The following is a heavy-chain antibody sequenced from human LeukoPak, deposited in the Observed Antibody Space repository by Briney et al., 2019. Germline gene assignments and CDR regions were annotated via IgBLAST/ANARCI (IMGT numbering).Heavy chain of an antibody. CDR1: GFTFSSYA. V-gene: IGHV3-30*04. CDR3: ASSYDFWSGYHDY. Sequence: GGSLRLSCAASGFTFSSYAMHWVRQAPGKGLEWVAVISYDGSNKYYADSVKGRFTISRDNSKNTLYLQMNSLRAEDTTVYYCASSYDFWSGYHDYWGQGTLVTVSS. D-gene: IGHD3-3*01. J-gene: IGHJ4*02. CDR2: ISYDGSNK.